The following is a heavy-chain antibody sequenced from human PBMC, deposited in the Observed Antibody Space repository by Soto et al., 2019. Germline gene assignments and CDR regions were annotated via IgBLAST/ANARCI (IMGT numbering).Heavy chain of an antibody. J-gene: IGHJ6*02. Sequence: PGESLKISCQGSGYTFTNYWIGWVRQKPGKGLEWMGVIYPGDSDTKYSPSFQGQVTFSADKSINTAYLQWTSLKASDTAMYFCGRLTGLPHYYSTDVWGQGTTVTVSS. V-gene: IGHV5-51*01. CDR1: GYTFTNYW. CDR3: GRLTGLPHYYSTDV. D-gene: IGHD3-9*01. CDR2: IYPGDSDT.